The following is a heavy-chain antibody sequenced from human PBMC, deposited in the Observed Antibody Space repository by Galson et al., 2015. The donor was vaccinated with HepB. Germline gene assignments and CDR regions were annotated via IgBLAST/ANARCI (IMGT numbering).Heavy chain of an antibody. D-gene: IGHD3-16*02. V-gene: IGHV3-21*01. J-gene: IGHJ6*02. CDR3: ARGYLATPRYGMDV. CDR2: ISSSGTYI. CDR1: GFTFSNYS. Sequence: SLRLSCAASGFTFSNYSMNWVRQAPGKGLEWVSSISSSGTYIYYADSVKGRFTISRDNAKNSLYLQINSLRAEDTAVYYCARGYLATPRYGMDVWGQGTTVTVSS.